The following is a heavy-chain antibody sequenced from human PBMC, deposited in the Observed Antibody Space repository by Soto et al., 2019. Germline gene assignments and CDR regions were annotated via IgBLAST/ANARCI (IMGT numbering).Heavy chain of an antibody. D-gene: IGHD6-13*01. J-gene: IGHJ4*02. CDR2: IKKDGSEE. V-gene: IGHV3-7*03. Sequence: GGSLRLSCAASGFTFSRYWMNWVRQAPGKGLEWVANIKKDGSEEYYVDSVKGRFTISRDNSKNTLYLQMNSLRAEDTAVYYCAYSSTPFDDWGQGTLVTVSS. CDR1: GFTFSRYW. CDR3: AYSSTPFDD.